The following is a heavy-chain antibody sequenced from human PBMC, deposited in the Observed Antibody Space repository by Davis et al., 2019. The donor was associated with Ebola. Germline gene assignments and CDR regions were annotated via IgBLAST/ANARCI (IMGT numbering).Heavy chain of an antibody. V-gene: IGHV1-18*01. CDR2: ISVYNGNT. CDR3: ARLHRAEPHFDY. Sequence: ASVKVSCKASGYTFVDYDINWLRQAPGQGLEWMGWISVYNGNTNYAQKVQGRVTMTADTSASTASMELKDLTSDDTAVYYCARLHRAEPHFDYWGQGTLVTVSS. CDR1: GYTFVDYD. D-gene: IGHD1-26*01. J-gene: IGHJ4*02.